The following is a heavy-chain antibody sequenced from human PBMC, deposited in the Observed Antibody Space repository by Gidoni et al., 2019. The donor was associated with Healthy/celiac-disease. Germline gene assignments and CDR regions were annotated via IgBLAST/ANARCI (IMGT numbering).Heavy chain of an antibody. J-gene: IGHJ4*02. CDR3: ARDKAFGGVITLDY. CDR2: IWYDGSNK. CDR1: GFTFSSYG. Sequence: QVQLVESGGGVVQPGRSLRLYCAASGFTFSSYGMHWVCQAPGKGLEWWAVIWYDGSNKDDAYSVKGRFTISRDNSKNTLYLQMNSLRADDTAVYYCARDKAFGGVITLDYWGQGTLVTVSS. D-gene: IGHD3-16*02. V-gene: IGHV3-33*01.